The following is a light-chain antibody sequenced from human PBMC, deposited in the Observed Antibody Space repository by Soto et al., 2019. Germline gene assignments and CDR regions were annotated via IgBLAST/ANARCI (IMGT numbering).Light chain of an antibody. V-gene: IGKV3-20*01. J-gene: IGKJ5*01. Sequence: EIAMTQSPATLSVSPGERATLSCRASQSVSSSYLAWYQQKPGQAPRLLIYGASSRATGIPDRFSGSGSGTDFTLTISRLEPEDFAVYYCQQYGSSPTITFGQGTRLEIK. CDR2: GAS. CDR3: QQYGSSPTIT. CDR1: QSVSSSY.